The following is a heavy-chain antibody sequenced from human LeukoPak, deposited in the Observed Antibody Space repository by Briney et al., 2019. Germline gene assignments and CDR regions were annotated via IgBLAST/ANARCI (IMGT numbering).Heavy chain of an antibody. D-gene: IGHD2-15*01. CDR2: INHSGST. CDR1: GGSFSGYY. Sequence: SETLSLTCAVCGGSFSGYYWSWIRQPPGKGLEWIGEINHSGSTNYNPSLKSRVTISVDTSKNQFSLKLSSVTAADTAVYYCARVGYCSGGSCRGVNFDYWGQGTLVTVSS. J-gene: IGHJ4*02. V-gene: IGHV4-34*01. CDR3: ARVGYCSGGSCRGVNFDY.